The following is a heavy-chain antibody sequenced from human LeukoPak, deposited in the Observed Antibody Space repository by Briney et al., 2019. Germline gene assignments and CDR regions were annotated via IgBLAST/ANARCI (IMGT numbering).Heavy chain of an antibody. CDR1: GFTFDDYA. CDR3: ARDAHFVGVFDI. V-gene: IGHV3-20*04. Sequence: RPGGSLRLSCAASGFTFDDYAMSWVRHAPGKGLEWVSGINWNGGSTGYVDSVKGRFAIFRDNAKNSLYLQMNSLRGEDTALYYCARDAHFVGVFDIWGQGTMVTVSS. J-gene: IGHJ3*02. D-gene: IGHD3-16*01. CDR2: INWNGGST.